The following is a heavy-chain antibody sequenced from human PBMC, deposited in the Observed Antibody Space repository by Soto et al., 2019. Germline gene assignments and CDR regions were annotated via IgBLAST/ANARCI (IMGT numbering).Heavy chain of an antibody. D-gene: IGHD2-15*01. Sequence: TLSLSCPVSGVSISSGGYYWSWIREHPGKGLEWIGYIYYSGSTYYNPSLKSRVTISVDTSKNQFSLKLSSVTAADTAVYYCARDQAPEVVMGPLYYFDYWGQGTLVTVSS. CDR2: IYYSGST. CDR3: ARDQAPEVVMGPLYYFDY. V-gene: IGHV4-31*03. J-gene: IGHJ4*02. CDR1: GVSISSGGYY.